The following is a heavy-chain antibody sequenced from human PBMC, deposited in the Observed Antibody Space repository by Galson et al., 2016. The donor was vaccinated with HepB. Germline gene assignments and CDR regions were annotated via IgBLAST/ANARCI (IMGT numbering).Heavy chain of an antibody. D-gene: IGHD4-17*01. J-gene: IGHJ4*02. CDR3: AKPPHGDYEGGLLRY. CDR1: GFTFTNNI. Sequence: SLRLSCAASGFTFTNNIMSWVRQAPGKGLEWVSTIGGDGATFYGDSVKGRFTISRDNSKNTLYLEMNSLRAEDTAVYYCAKPPHGDYEGGLLRYWGQGTLVTVSS. V-gene: IGHV3-23*01. CDR2: IGGDGAT.